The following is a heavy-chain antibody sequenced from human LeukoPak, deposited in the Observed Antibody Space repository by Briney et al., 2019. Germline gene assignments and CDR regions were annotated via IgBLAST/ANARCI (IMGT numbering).Heavy chain of an antibody. V-gene: IGHV3-48*03. Sequence: GGSLRLSCAASGFAFSSYEMNWVRQAPGKGLEWVSYIRSTSNTIYYADSVKGRFTISRDNAKNSLYLQMNSLRAEDTAVYYCARVHSSGYSVLYYYYYMDVWGKGTTVTVSS. CDR3: ARVHSSGYSVLYYYYYMDV. CDR2: IRSTSNTI. CDR1: GFAFSSYE. D-gene: IGHD3-22*01. J-gene: IGHJ6*03.